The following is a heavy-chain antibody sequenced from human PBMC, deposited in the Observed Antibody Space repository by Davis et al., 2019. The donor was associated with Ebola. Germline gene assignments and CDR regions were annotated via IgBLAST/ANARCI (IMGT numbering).Heavy chain of an antibody. V-gene: IGHV3-30*18. Sequence: PGGSLRLSCAASGFTFRDYGMHWVRQAPGKGLEWVAVISFDGSNTYYVDSVKGRFTISRDNSENTLFLHMSSLKTEDTAIYYCVKTFARGDSMVIYYYGVDVWGIGTTVTVSS. CDR2: ISFDGSNT. J-gene: IGHJ6*04. CDR3: VKTFARGDSMVIYYYGVDV. D-gene: IGHD4/OR15-4a*01. CDR1: GFTFRDYG.